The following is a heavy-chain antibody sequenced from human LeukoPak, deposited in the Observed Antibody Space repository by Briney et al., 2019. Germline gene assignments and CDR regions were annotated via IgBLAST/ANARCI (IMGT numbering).Heavy chain of an antibody. CDR3: ARANALHCSSTSCLFDY. J-gene: IGHJ4*02. CDR1: GYTFTDYY. CDR2: INPNSGGT. Sequence: GASVKVSCKASGYTFTDYYMHWVRRAPGQGLEWMGWINPNSGGTYSAQKFQGWVTMTRDTSISTAYMELSRLTPDDTAVYYCARANALHCSSTSCLFDYWGQGTLVTVSS. V-gene: IGHV1-2*04. D-gene: IGHD2-2*01.